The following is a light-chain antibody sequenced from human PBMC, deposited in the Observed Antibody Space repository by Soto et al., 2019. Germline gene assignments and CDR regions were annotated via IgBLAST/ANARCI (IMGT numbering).Light chain of an antibody. V-gene: IGKV1-5*01. CDR1: QSISSW. J-gene: IGKJ1*01. Sequence: DIQMTQSPSTLSASVGDRVTITCRASQSISSWLAWYQQKPGKAPKLLMYAASTFQSGVPSRFSGSGSGIEFTLTISSLQPDDFATYYCQQYNSHWTFGQGTKVDI. CDR3: QQYNSHWT. CDR2: AAS.